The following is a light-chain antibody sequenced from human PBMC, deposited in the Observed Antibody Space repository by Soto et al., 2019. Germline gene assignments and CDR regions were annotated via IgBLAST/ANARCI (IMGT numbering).Light chain of an antibody. J-gene: IGKJ1*01. CDR3: QQWGSSSWT. Sequence: DIVLTQSPGTLSLSPGEGATLSCRSSQSVSSTYLAWYHQKPGQAPRLLIYGASTRATGIPDRFSGSGSGTDCTLTISRLETEDVAVYYCQQWGSSSWTFGQGTKVDIK. CDR1: QSVSSTY. V-gene: IGKV3-20*01. CDR2: GAS.